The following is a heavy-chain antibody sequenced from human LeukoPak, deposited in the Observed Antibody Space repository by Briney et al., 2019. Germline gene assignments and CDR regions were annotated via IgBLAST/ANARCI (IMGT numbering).Heavy chain of an antibody. Sequence: TSETLSLTCTVSGGSISSYYWSWIRQPPGKGLEWIGYIYYSGSTNYNPSLKSRVTISVDTSKNQFSLKLSSVTAADTAVYYCARELRYFDWLFDYWGQGTLVTVSS. J-gene: IGHJ4*02. D-gene: IGHD3-9*01. CDR3: ARELRYFDWLFDY. CDR2: IYYSGST. V-gene: IGHV4-59*01. CDR1: GGSISSYY.